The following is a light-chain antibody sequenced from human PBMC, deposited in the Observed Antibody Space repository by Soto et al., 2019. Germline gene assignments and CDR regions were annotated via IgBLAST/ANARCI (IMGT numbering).Light chain of an antibody. CDR1: ESVHRN. Sequence: EMVITQSPATLSVSPGERVTLSCRASESVHRNLAWYQQKPGQGPSLLIYYASTRATGVPDRFTGSGSGTEFTLTIGSLQSDDFGVYHCQHYSNWPPTFGPGTKVEIK. CDR3: QHYSNWPPT. V-gene: IGKV3-15*01. J-gene: IGKJ3*01. CDR2: YAS.